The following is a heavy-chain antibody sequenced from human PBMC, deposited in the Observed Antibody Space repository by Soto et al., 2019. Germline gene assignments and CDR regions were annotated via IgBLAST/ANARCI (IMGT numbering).Heavy chain of an antibody. CDR3: ARTTTVTTIYFDY. J-gene: IGHJ4*02. CDR1: ADSISSNNYY. Sequence: PSETLALTCTVSADSISSNNYYWGWVRQPPGKGLEWIGSINYSGSTYYNPSLKSRVTVSGDTSKRQVSLKLTSVTAAHTAVYYCARTTTVTTIYFDYWGQGTLVTVSS. V-gene: IGHV4-39*01. CDR2: INYSGST. D-gene: IGHD4-4*01.